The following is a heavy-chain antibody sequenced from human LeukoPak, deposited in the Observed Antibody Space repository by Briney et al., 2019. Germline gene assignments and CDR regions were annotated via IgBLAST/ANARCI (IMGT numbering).Heavy chain of an antibody. CDR3: AKDPYYYDSSGYYYEGGYFDY. J-gene: IGHJ4*02. CDR1: GFTFSSYW. Sequence: GGSLRLSCAASGFTFSSYWMSWVRQAPGKGLEWVANIKQDGSEKYYVDSVKGRFTISGDNSKNTLYLQMNSLRAEDTAVYYCAKDPYYYDSSGYYYEGGYFDYWGQGTLVTVSS. D-gene: IGHD3-22*01. V-gene: IGHV3-7*03. CDR2: IKQDGSEK.